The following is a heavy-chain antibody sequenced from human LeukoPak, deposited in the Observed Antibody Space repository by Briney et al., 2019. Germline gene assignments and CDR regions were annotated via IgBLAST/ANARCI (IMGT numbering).Heavy chain of an antibody. D-gene: IGHD6-19*01. CDR3: ARDPGRSAWFYYFDY. Sequence: SETLSLTCTVSGDSISSYYWSWIRQPPGKGLEWIGYVYYSGGTNYSPSLKSRVTISVDTSKNQFSLELSSVTAAYTAVYYCARDPGRSAWFYYFDYWGQGTLVTVSS. J-gene: IGHJ4*02. V-gene: IGHV4-59*01. CDR1: GDSISSYY. CDR2: VYYSGGT.